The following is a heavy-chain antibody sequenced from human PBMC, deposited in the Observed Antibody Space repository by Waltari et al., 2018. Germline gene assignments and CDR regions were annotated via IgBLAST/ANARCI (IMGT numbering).Heavy chain of an antibody. CDR3: ARGRRIFYGPLDNYYYFHYIDV. J-gene: IGHJ6*03. CDR1: GGSFSNFY. D-gene: IGHD4-17*01. V-gene: IGHV4-34*01. Sequence: QVQLQQWGAGLLKPSETLSLTCAVYGGSFSNFYWSWIRQSPGMGLEWIGEINQSGSTNDNPSLNGRVTRSVDRSKSQFSLKVTSMTAADTGVYFCARGRRIFYGPLDNYYYFHYIDVWAKGTTVIVSS. CDR2: INQSGST.